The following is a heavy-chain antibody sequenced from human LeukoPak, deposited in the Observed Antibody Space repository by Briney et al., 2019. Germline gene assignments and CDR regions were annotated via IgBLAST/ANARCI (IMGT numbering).Heavy chain of an antibody. CDR1: GSTFSDHY. V-gene: IGHV3-72*01. CDR2: TRNKANSHTT. Sequence: GGSLRLSCAASGSTFSDHYMDWVRQAPGKGLEWVARTRNKANSHTTEYAASVKGRFTISRDDSKNSLYLQMNSLKTEDTAVYYCARNYYDGSTYYFDYWGQGTLVTVSS. CDR3: ARNYYDGSTYYFDY. J-gene: IGHJ4*02. D-gene: IGHD3-22*01.